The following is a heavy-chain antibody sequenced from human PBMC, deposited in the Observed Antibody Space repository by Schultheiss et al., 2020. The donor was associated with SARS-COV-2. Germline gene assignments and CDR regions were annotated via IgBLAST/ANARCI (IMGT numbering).Heavy chain of an antibody. Sequence: GGSLRLSCAASGLTVSNNYMTWVRQAPGKGLEWVSSFSGNNTFYADSRKGRFTISRDNSKNTLYLQMTSLRVEDTALYYCARHSVGYYHADYWGQGTLVTVSS. V-gene: IGHV3-66*04. CDR1: GLTVSNNY. CDR3: ARHSVGYYHADY. CDR2: FSGNNT. J-gene: IGHJ4*02. D-gene: IGHD3-22*01.